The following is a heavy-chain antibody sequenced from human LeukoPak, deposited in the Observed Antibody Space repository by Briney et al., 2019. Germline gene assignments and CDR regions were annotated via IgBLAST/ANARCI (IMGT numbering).Heavy chain of an antibody. CDR3: ARGRTYRSSSWFDP. CDR1: GGSFSGYS. CDR2: INHSGST. D-gene: IGHD6-6*01. Sequence: SETLSLTCAVSGGSFSGYSWSWIRQPPGKGLEWIGEINHSGSTNYNPSLKSRVTISIDTSKNQFSLKLSSVTTADTAVYYCARGRTYRSSSWFDPWGQGTLVTVSS. J-gene: IGHJ5*02. V-gene: IGHV4-34*01.